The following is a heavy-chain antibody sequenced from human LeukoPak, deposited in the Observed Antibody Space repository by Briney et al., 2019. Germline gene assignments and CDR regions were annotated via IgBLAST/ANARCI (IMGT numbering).Heavy chain of an antibody. J-gene: IGHJ4*02. V-gene: IGHV3-30*03. CDR2: ISYDGSNK. CDR1: GFTFSSYG. D-gene: IGHD1-14*01. Sequence: PGGSLRLSCAASGFTFSSYGMHWVRQAPGKGLEWVAAISYDGSNKYYADSVKGRFTISRDNSKNTLYLQMSSLKTEDTAVYYCTTDISAVLYWGQGTLVTVSS. CDR3: TTDISAVLY.